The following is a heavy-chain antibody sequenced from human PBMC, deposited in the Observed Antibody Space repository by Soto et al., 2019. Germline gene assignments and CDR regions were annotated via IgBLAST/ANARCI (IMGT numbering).Heavy chain of an antibody. J-gene: IGHJ4*02. Sequence: PGGSLRLSCAASGFTFSSYAMHWVRQAPGKGLEWVAVISYDGSNKYYADSVKGRFTISRDNSKNTLYLQMNSLRAEDTAVYYCARKYYYDSSGYSPPFDYWGQGTLVTVSS. CDR3: ARKYYYDSSGYSPPFDY. CDR1: GFTFSSYA. D-gene: IGHD3-22*01. V-gene: IGHV3-30-3*01. CDR2: ISYDGSNK.